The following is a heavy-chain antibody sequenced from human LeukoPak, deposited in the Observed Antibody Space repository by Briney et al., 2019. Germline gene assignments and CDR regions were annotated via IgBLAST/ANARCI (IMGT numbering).Heavy chain of an antibody. J-gene: IGHJ4*02. CDR2: INHSGST. D-gene: IGHD5-24*01. V-gene: IGHV4-34*01. CDR3: ARGGRWLHPFDY. Sequence: SETLSLTCAVYGGSFSCYYWSWIRQPPGKGLEWIGEINHSGSTNYNPSLKSRVTISVDTSKNQFSLKLSSVTAADTAVYYCARGGRWLHPFDYWGQGTLVTVSS. CDR1: GGSFSCYY.